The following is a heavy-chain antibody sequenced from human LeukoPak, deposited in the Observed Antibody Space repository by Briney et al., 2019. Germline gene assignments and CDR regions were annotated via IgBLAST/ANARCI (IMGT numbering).Heavy chain of an antibody. CDR3: ARDTYYCGSGRGPRPTTIYGMDV. J-gene: IGHJ6*02. CDR1: GYTFTSYG. CDR2: ISAYNGNT. Sequence: ASVKVSCKASGYTFTSYGISWVRQAPGQGLEWMGWISAYNGNTNYAQKLQGRVTMTTDTSTSTAYMELRSLRSDDTAVYYCARDTYYCGSGRGPRPTTIYGMDVWGQGTTVTVSS. V-gene: IGHV1-18*01. D-gene: IGHD3-10*01.